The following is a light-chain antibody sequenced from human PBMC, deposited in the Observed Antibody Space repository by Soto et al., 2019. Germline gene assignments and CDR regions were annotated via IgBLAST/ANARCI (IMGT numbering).Light chain of an antibody. J-gene: IGKJ1*01. V-gene: IGKV3-20*01. CDR3: HQYGSSPAT. CDR2: DTS. Sequence: DIVVTQSPATLSASPGERVTLSCRASQFVSSRLAWYQQRPGQVPRLLIYDTSTRAPGISARFSGSGSGTEFTLTISRLEPEDFAVYYCHQYGSSPATFGQGTKVDIK. CDR1: QFVSSR.